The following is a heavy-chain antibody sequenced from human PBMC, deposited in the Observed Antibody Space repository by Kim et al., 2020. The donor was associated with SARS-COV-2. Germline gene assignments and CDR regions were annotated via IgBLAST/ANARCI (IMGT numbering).Heavy chain of an antibody. D-gene: IGHD2-21*01. J-gene: IGHJ6*02. CDR3: AKARAIDYYDCGMDV. Sequence: DWMRSRVTISRDNAKNTQDLQMNSQRAEDTDVYYCAKARAIDYYDCGMDVWGQGTTVTVSS. V-gene: IGHV3-23*01.